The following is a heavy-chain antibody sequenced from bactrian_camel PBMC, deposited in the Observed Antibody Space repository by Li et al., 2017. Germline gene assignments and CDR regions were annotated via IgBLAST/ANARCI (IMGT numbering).Heavy chain of an antibody. CDR3: AADPSRELWVGYPPYKY. V-gene: IGHV3S35*01. CDR1: GFAFSSYA. CDR2: VNRDGDIS. D-gene: IGHD5*01. J-gene: IGHJ4*01. Sequence: DVQLVESGGGLVQPGGSLRLSCAASGFAFSSYAMNWVRQTPGKGLEWVSSVNRDGDISYYVDSVKGRFTISRDNAKNTVYQQMNSLKPEDTAVYYCAADPSRELWVGYPPYKYWGQGTQVTVS.